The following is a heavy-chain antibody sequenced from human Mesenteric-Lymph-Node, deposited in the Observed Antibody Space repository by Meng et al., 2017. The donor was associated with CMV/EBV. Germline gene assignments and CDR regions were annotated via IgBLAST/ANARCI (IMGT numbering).Heavy chain of an antibody. CDR3: TSHVGDP. CDR2: IRSKANSYAT. V-gene: IGHV3-73*01. J-gene: IGHJ5*02. Sequence: GESLKISCAASGFRFSTFAMHWVRQASGKGLEWVGRIRSKANSYATAYAASVKGRFTISRDDSKNTAYLQMNSLKTEDTAVYYCTSHVGDPWGQGTLVTVSS. D-gene: IGHD3-10*01. CDR1: GFRFSTFA.